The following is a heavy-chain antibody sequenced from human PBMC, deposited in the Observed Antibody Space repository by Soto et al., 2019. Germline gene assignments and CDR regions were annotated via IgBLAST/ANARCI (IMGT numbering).Heavy chain of an antibody. Sequence: PGGSLRLSCAASGFTFSSYAMSWVRQAPGKGLEWVSAISGSDGSTYYADSVKGRFTISRDNSKNTLYLQMNSLRAEDTAVYYCASRQYDFWSGYFYYYGMDVWGQGTTVTVSS. CDR1: GFTFSSYA. CDR3: ASRQYDFWSGYFYYYGMDV. CDR2: ISGSDGST. J-gene: IGHJ6*02. V-gene: IGHV3-23*01. D-gene: IGHD3-3*01.